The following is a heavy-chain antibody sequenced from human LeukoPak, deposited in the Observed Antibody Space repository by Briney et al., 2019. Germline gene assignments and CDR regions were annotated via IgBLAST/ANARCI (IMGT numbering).Heavy chain of an antibody. CDR1: GFTFSAYA. CDR3: ARAGTEDGYNIYFDH. D-gene: IGHD5-24*01. Sequence: GGSLRLSCGVSGFTFSAYAMTWARQAPGKGLEWVSLISGSGGGSYYADSVKGRFTIFRDNAKNTLYLQMNSLRAEDTAVYYCARAGTEDGYNIYFDHWGQGTLVTVSS. J-gene: IGHJ4*02. V-gene: IGHV3-23*01. CDR2: ISGSGGGS.